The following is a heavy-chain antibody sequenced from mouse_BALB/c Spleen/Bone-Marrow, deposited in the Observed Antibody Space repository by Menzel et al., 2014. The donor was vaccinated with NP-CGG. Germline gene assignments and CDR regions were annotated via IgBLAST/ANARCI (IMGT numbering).Heavy chain of an antibody. CDR2: INPSTGYT. Sequence: VKLQESGAELAKPGASVKMSCKASGYTFTSYWMHWVKQRPGQGLEWIGYINPSTGYTEHNQKFKDKATLTADKSSSTAYMQLSSLTSEDSAVYYCARQITTVDYAMDYWGQGTSVTVSS. J-gene: IGHJ4*01. CDR3: ARQITTVDYAMDY. D-gene: IGHD1-1*01. CDR1: GYTFTSYW. V-gene: IGHV1-7*01.